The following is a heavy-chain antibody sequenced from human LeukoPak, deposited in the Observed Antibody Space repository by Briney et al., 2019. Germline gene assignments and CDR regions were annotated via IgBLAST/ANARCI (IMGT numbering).Heavy chain of an antibody. CDR2: IKSNSDGGTT. J-gene: IGHJ4*02. V-gene: IGHV3-15*05. CDR1: GFTFSNAW. D-gene: IGHD3-22*01. Sequence: GGSLRLSCATSGFTFSNAWMSWVRQAPGKGLEWIGRIKSNSDGGTTDYAAPVKGRFTISRDDSKNTLYLQMNSLTADDTAVYYCATTRYDSGGYRLDYWGQGTLVTVSS. CDR3: ATTRYDSGGYRLDY.